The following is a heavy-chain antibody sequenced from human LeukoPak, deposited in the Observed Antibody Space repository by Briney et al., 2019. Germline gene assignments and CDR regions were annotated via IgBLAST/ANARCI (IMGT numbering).Heavy chain of an antibody. Sequence: GGSLRLSCIPSGFTFRNYDMQWVRQAPGKGLEWVAFIRRDGSDRFHADSVKGRFTISRENSRDTLYLQMNSLRPEDTALYYCTKDSVAMVTTSDYWGQGTLVTVSS. CDR3: TKDSVAMVTTSDY. CDR2: IRRDGSDR. D-gene: IGHD5-18*01. V-gene: IGHV3-30*02. J-gene: IGHJ4*02. CDR1: GFTFRNYD.